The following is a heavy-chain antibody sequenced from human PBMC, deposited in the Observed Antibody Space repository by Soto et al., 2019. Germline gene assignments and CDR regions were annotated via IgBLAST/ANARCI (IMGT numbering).Heavy chain of an antibody. Sequence: EVQLAESGGGLVQPGGSLRLSCTASEFTFSNYWMSWVRHAPAKGLEWVANIKEDGSEKNYVESVKGRFTISRDNSKNSLYLQPTGLREEDPAIYFCVSDWTGATTPWGDYWGQGTPVTVSS. CDR2: IKEDGSEK. J-gene: IGHJ4*02. V-gene: IGHV3-7*05. CDR3: VSDWTGATTPWGDY. CDR1: EFTFSNYW. D-gene: IGHD7-27*01.